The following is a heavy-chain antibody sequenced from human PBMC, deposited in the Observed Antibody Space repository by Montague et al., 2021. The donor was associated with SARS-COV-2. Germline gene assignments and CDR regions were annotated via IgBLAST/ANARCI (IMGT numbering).Heavy chain of an antibody. Sequence: SVTVSCKASVYRFSSYGISWVRPAPGQGLAWMGWISTYNGNPIYAQNFQGRLTMTRDTSTSTATMELKYLIPDDTAVYYCAIAAGHDFWSDYYLNWFDPWGQGTLVTVSS. CDR1: VYRFSSYG. D-gene: IGHD3-3*01. CDR3: AIAAGHDFWSDYYLNWFDP. CDR2: ISTYNGNP. V-gene: IGHV1-18*01. J-gene: IGHJ5*02.